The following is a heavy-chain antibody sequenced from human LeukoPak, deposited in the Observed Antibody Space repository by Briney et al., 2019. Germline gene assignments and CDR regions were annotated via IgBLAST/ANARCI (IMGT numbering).Heavy chain of an antibody. J-gene: IGHJ3*02. CDR2: INPDSGVT. V-gene: IGHV1-2*04. D-gene: IGHD6-19*01. CDR1: GYTFTGYY. Sequence: GASVKVSCKSSGYTFTGYYLHWVRQAPGQGLEWMGWINPDSGVTKFAQKFQGWVTMTRDTSISTAYLDLRLKSDDTAVYYCARSKQWLVYDAFDIWGQGTLVTVSS. CDR3: ARSKQWLVYDAFDI.